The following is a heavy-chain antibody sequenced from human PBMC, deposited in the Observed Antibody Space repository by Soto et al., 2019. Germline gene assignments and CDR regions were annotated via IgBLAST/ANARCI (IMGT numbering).Heavy chain of an antibody. CDR2: IIPIFGTA. D-gene: IGHD6-19*01. Sequence: VASVKVSCKASGGTFSSYAISWVRQAPGQGLEWMGGIIPIFGTANYAQKFQGRVTITADKSTSTAYMELSSLRSEDTAVYYCARDPGSGWPYDYYGMDVWGQGTTVTV. CDR1: GGTFSSYA. CDR3: ARDPGSGWPYDYYGMDV. V-gene: IGHV1-69*06. J-gene: IGHJ6*02.